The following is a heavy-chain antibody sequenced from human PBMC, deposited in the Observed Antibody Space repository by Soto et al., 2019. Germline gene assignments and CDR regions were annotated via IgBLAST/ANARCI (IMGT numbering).Heavy chain of an antibody. CDR1: GGSISSGGYS. D-gene: IGHD4-17*01. CDR2: IYHSGST. Sequence: QLQLQESGSGLVKPSQTLSLTCAVSGGSISSGGYSWSWIRQPPGKGLEWIGYIYHSGSTYYNPSLKSRVTISVDRSKNQFSLKLSSVTAADTAVYYCARGAYGDYQFDYWGQGTLVTVSS. V-gene: IGHV4-30-2*01. CDR3: ARGAYGDYQFDY. J-gene: IGHJ4*02.